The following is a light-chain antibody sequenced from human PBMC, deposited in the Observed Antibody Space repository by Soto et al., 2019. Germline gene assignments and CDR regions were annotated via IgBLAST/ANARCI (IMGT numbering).Light chain of an antibody. J-gene: IGKJ4*01. V-gene: IGKV1-5*03. Sequence: DIQMAQSPSTLSASVGDRVTITCRASQSIDNWLAWYQQKPGKAPKLLIYKASSLKSGVPSRFSGSGSETKFTLTITSLQPDGLATYYCQQYQDYPLTVGGGTKVEIK. CDR2: KAS. CDR3: QQYQDYPLT. CDR1: QSIDNW.